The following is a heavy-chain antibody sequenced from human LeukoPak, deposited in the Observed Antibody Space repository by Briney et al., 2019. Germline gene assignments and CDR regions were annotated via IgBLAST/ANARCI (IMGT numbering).Heavy chain of an antibody. V-gene: IGHV3-23*01. Sequence: GGSLRLSCAASGFTFSSSAMTWVRQAPGKGLEWVSIITGSGDNSYYADSVRGRFTISRDNSKNTLYLQMDSLRAEDTAVYYCAKERGTSGSYYTDYWGQGTLVTVSS. J-gene: IGHJ4*02. D-gene: IGHD3-10*01. CDR3: AKERGTSGSYYTDY. CDR2: ITGSGDNS. CDR1: GFTFSSSA.